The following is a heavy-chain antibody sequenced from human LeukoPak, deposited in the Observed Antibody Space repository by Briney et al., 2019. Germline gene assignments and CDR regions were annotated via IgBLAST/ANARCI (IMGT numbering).Heavy chain of an antibody. D-gene: IGHD1-1*01. CDR1: GFTFSDYC. V-gene: IGHV3-72*01. CDR2: SRNKAKSYTT. CDR3: TRLTYNSGYYMDV. J-gene: IGHJ6*03. Sequence: PGGSLRLSCAASGFTFSDYCMSWIRQAPGKGLEWVGRSRNKAKSYTTEYAASVKGRFTFSRDNSKGSLDLQMTSLKIEDTAVYYCTRLTYNSGYYMDVWGKGTTVIVSS.